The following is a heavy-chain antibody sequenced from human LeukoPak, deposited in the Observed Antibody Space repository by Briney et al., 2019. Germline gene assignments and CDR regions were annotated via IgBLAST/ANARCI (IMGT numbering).Heavy chain of an antibody. CDR2: VYYSGST. D-gene: IGHD4-17*01. J-gene: IGHJ4*02. CDR3: ARQPNGDSGGYFDS. Sequence: SETLSLTCTVSGGSISSSNYHWGWIRQPPGKGLEWIGSVYYSGSTYYNPSFKSRVTLAVDTSKNQFSLKLSSVTAADTAVYFCARQPNGDSGGYFDSWGQGTLVTVSS. V-gene: IGHV4-39*07. CDR1: GGSISSSNYH.